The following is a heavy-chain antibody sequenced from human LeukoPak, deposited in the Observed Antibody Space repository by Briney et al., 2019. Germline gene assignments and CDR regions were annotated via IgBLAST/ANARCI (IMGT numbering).Heavy chain of an antibody. CDR2: IKPDGSEK. D-gene: IGHD3-3*01. V-gene: IGHV3-7*01. Sequence: GGSLRLSCAASGFTFSSYWMSWVRQAPGKGLEWVANIKPDGSEKYYVDSVKGRFTISRDNAKNSLYLQVNSLRAEDTAVYYCAKTRTIFGVVGYMDVWGKGTTVTVSS. CDR1: GFTFSSYW. CDR3: AKTRTIFGVVGYMDV. J-gene: IGHJ6*03.